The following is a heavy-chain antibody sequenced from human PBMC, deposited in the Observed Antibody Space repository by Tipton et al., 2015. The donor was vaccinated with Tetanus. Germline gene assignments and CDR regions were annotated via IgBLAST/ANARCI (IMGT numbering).Heavy chain of an antibody. CDR1: GGSISSGDYY. J-gene: IGHJ4*02. D-gene: IGHD1-26*01. CDR3: ARDIAVGEKLLWYRGLRKVYIDY. CDR2: IYYSGST. V-gene: IGHV4-30-4*01. Sequence: LRLSCTVPGGSISSGDYYWSWIRQPPGKGLEWIGYIYYSGSTYYNPSLKSRVTISVDTSKNQFSLKLSSVTAADTAVYYCARDIAVGEKLLWYRGLRKVYIDYWGQGTLVTISS.